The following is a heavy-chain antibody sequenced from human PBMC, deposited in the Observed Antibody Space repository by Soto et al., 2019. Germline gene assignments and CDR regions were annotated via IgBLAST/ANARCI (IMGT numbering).Heavy chain of an antibody. D-gene: IGHD7-27*01. Sequence: QVQLVQSGAEVKKPGASVKVSCKASGYTFTSYDINWVRQATGQGLEWMGWMNPESGSTGYVQKFQGRVTMTRDTSVSTAYLELSSLTSEDTAVYYCTRSRRRTGVDFDYWGQGTPVTVSS. CDR2: MNPESGST. V-gene: IGHV1-8*01. CDR1: GYTFTSYD. J-gene: IGHJ4*02. CDR3: TRSRRRTGVDFDY.